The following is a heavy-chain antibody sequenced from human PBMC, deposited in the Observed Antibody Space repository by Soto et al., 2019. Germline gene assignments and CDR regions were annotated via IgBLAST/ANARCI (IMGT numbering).Heavy chain of an antibody. V-gene: IGHV4-31*03. Sequence: SETLSLTCTVSGGSIGRDGNYWSGIRQHPGKGLEWIGYIYYSGSTYYNPSLKSRVTISVDTSKNQFSLKLNSVTAADTAVYYCARARMVRGIIYYYGMDVWGQGTTVTVSS. J-gene: IGHJ6*02. CDR1: GGSIGRDGNY. CDR2: IYYSGST. CDR3: ARARMVRGIIYYYGMDV. D-gene: IGHD3-10*01.